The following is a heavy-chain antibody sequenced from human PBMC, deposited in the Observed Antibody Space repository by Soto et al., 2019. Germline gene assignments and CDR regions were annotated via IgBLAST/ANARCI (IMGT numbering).Heavy chain of an antibody. V-gene: IGHV5-51*01. CDR1: GYSFTSYW. J-gene: IGHJ6*02. CDR2: IYPGDSDT. Sequence: GESLKISCKGSGYSFTSYWIGWVRQMPGKGLEWMGIIYPGDSDTRYSPSFQGQVTISADKSISTAYLQWSSLKASDTAMYYCARHGDAYCVGDCYSWYSYGMDFWCQGITLTGSS. D-gene: IGHD2-21*02. CDR3: ARHGDAYCVGDCYSWYSYGMDF.